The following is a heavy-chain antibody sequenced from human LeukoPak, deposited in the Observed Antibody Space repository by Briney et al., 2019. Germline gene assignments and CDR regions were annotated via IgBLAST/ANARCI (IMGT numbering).Heavy chain of an antibody. D-gene: IGHD2-21*02. J-gene: IGHJ3*01. CDR3: ARYCDGDCNASAFDL. Sequence: SETLSLTCIVSGGSMNNHYWSWIRQPPGKGLEWIGYMHHSGSKNYNPYLRGRVTTSVDTSKNQFSLKVTSVTAADTAVYYCARYCDGDCNASAFDLWGQGTMVTVSS. V-gene: IGHV4-59*11. CDR2: MHHSGSK. CDR1: GGSMNNHY.